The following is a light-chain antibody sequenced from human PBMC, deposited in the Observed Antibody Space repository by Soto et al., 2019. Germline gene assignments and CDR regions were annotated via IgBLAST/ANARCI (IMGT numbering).Light chain of an antibody. CDR3: QQFNSYPLT. Sequence: AIQLTQSPSSLSASVGDRVTITCRASQGISSALAWYQQKPGKAPTLLIYDASSLESGVPSRFSGSGSGTDFTLTIRSLKTEDFATYYCQQFNSYPLTFGGGTKVEIK. J-gene: IGKJ4*01. CDR2: DAS. CDR1: QGISSA. V-gene: IGKV1-13*02.